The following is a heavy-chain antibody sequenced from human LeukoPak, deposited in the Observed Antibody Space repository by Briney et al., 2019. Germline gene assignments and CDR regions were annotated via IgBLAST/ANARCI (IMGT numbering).Heavy chain of an antibody. Sequence: SETLSLTCAVYGGSFSGYYWSWIRQPPGKGLEWIGEINHSGSTNYNPSLKSRVTISVDTSKNQFSLKLSSVTAADTAVYYCARSGSYSRRSRPNWFDPWGQGTLVTVSS. V-gene: IGHV4-34*01. J-gene: IGHJ5*02. CDR1: GGSFSGYY. CDR2: INHSGST. CDR3: ARSGSYSRRSRPNWFDP. D-gene: IGHD3-10*01.